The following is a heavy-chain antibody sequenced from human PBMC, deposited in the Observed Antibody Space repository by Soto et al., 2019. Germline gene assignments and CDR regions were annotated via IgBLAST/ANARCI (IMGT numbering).Heavy chain of an antibody. Sequence: QVRLQESGPGLVKPSETLSLTCAGSGTSFGTYYWSWIRQPPGKGLEWIGYIFYSGHLKYNPSLKSRLTISIDPPTNQISLTLTSVTAADTAVYYCAREVGGYRFDYWGQGALVTVSS. CDR1: GTSFGTYY. J-gene: IGHJ4*02. D-gene: IGHD1-26*01. V-gene: IGHV4-59*01. CDR3: AREVGGYRFDY. CDR2: IFYSGHL.